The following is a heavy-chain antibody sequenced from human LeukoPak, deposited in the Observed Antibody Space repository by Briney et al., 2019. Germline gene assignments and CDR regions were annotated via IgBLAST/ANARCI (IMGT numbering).Heavy chain of an antibody. Sequence: GGSLRLSCAASGFTVSSNYMSWVRQAPGKGLEWVSVIYSGGSTYYADSVKGRFTISRDNSKNTLYLQMNSLRAEDTAVYYCARDQAIPAAMRDWFDPWGQGTLVTVSS. CDR2: IYSGGST. J-gene: IGHJ5*02. CDR3: ARDQAIPAAMRDWFDP. V-gene: IGHV3-53*01. CDR1: GFTVSSNY. D-gene: IGHD2-2*01.